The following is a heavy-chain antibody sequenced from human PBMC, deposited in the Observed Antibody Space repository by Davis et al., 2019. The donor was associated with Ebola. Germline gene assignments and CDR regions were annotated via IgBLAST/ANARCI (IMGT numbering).Heavy chain of an antibody. CDR2: ISYDGSNK. J-gene: IGHJ6*02. CDR1: GFTFSSYA. D-gene: IGHD2-2*01. Sequence: PGGSLRLSCAASGFTFSSYAMHWVRQAPGKGLEWVAVISYDGSNKYYADSVKGRFTISRDNSKNTLYLQMNSLRAEDTAVYYCARDGCSSTSCYYVNYGMDVWGQGTTVTVSS. CDR3: ARDGCSSTSCYYVNYGMDV. V-gene: IGHV3-30-3*01.